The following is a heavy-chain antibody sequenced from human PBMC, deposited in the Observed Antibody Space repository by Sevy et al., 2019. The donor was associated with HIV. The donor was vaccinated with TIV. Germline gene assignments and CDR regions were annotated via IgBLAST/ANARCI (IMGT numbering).Heavy chain of an antibody. V-gene: IGHV3-30-3*01. CDR1: GFTFSSYA. CDR2: ISYDGSNK. D-gene: IGHD6-6*01. J-gene: IGHJ4*02. CDR3: ARTRIAARPGGGYFDY. Sequence: GGSLRLSCAASGFTFSSYAMHWVRQAPGKGLEWVAVISYDGSNKYYADSVKGRFTISRDNSKNTQYLQMNSLRAEDTAVYYCARTRIAARPGGGYFDYWGQGTLVTVSS.